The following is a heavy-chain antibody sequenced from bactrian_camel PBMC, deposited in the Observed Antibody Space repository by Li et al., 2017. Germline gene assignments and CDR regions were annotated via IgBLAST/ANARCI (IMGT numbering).Heavy chain of an antibody. Sequence: VQLVESGGALVQPGGSQRLSCAASGFTFSTYAMSWVRQAPGKGLEWVSTISIGGDITVYADSVSGRFTISRDNARNMLYLQLNSLTTDDTAMYYCANLGTYLPGLVWGRGTQVTVS. CDR3: ANLGTYLPGLV. CDR2: ISIGGDIT. D-gene: IGHD2*01. J-gene: IGHJ4*01. CDR1: GFTFSTYA. V-gene: IGHV3S42*01.